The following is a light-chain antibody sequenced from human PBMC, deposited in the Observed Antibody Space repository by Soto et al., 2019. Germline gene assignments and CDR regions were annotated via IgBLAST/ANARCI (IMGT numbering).Light chain of an antibody. CDR1: QSISSW. Sequence: DIQMTQSPSTLSASVGDRVTITCRASQSISSWLAWYQQEPGKAPKLLIYKASSLESGVPSKFSGSGSGTEFTLTISSLQPDDFATYYCQHYNSYPFTFGPGTKVDIK. J-gene: IGKJ3*01. V-gene: IGKV1-5*03. CDR3: QHYNSYPFT. CDR2: KAS.